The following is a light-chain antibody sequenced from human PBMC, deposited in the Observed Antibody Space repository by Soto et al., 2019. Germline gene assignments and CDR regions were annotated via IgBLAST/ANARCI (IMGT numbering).Light chain of an antibody. Sequence: EIVLTQSPGTLSLSPGERATLSCRASQSVDSTYLAWYQQKPGQAPRLLIYAASSRAAGIPDRFSGSGSGTDSTLTISRLEPEDFAVYYCQQYDTSPPLYTFGQGTKLEIK. CDR2: AAS. CDR1: QSVDSTY. J-gene: IGKJ2*01. CDR3: QQYDTSPPLYT. V-gene: IGKV3-20*01.